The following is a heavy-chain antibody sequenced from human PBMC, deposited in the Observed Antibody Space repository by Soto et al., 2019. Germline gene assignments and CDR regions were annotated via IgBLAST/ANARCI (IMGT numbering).Heavy chain of an antibody. Sequence: SLRLSCAASGFTFSSYAMHWVRQAPGKGLEWVAVISYDGSNKYYADSVKGRFTISRDNSKNTLYLQMNSLRAEDTAVYYCARGGLSLRWPHFDYWGQGTLVTVSS. CDR3: ARGGLSLRWPHFDY. CDR2: ISYDGSNK. V-gene: IGHV3-30-3*01. J-gene: IGHJ4*02. D-gene: IGHD4-17*01. CDR1: GFTFSSYA.